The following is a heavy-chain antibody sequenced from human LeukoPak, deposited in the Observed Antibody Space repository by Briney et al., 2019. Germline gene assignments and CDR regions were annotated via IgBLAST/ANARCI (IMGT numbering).Heavy chain of an antibody. CDR2: IYYSGST. V-gene: IGHV4-59*01. CDR3: ARGLGSSWSPDY. Sequence: SETLSLTCTVSGGSISSYYWSWIRQPPGKGLEWIGYIYYSGSTNYNPSLKSRVTISVDTSKNQFSLKLSSVTAADTAVYYCARGLGSSWSPDYWGQGTLVTVSS. J-gene: IGHJ4*02. D-gene: IGHD6-13*01. CDR1: GGSISSYY.